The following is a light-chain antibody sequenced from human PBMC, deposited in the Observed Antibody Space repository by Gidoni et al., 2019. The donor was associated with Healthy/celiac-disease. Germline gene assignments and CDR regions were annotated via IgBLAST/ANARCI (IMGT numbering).Light chain of an antibody. CDR1: SSNIGSNT. CDR3: AAWDDSLGGV. J-gene: IGLJ2*01. CDR2: SN. V-gene: IGLV1-44*01. Sequence: QAVLTQPPSASGTPGQRVTIYCSGSSSNIGSNTVNWYQQHPGTAPKLLIYSNRRPSGVPDRFSGSKSGTSASLAISGLQSEDEADYYCAAWDDSLGGVFGGGTKLTVL.